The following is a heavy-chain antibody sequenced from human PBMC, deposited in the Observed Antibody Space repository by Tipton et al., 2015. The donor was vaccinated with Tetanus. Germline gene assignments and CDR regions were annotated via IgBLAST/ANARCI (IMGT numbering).Heavy chain of an antibody. V-gene: IGHV4-59*13. Sequence: TLSLTYAVSGGSFSGFYWTWIRQPPGKALEWVAHIYYSGSATYNPSVASRATVSIDMSKNQFSLRLTSATAADTAVYYCARGRITGPTGRYYAMDVWGQGTTVTVSS. D-gene: IGHD1-7*01. CDR3: ARGRITGPTGRYYAMDV. CDR1: GGSFSGFY. J-gene: IGHJ6*01. CDR2: IYYSGSA.